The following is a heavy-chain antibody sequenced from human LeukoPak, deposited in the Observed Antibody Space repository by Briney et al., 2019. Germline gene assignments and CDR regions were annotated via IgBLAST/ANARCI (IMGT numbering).Heavy chain of an antibody. D-gene: IGHD4-17*01. CDR3: AKKAHYDAYAKYFDY. V-gene: IGHV3-23*01. Sequence: GGSLRLSCTVSGFSLSSYGMTWVRQAPGKGLEWVSGISGSGDSTYYADSVKGRFTISRDNSNNMLYLQMNSLRAEDTAVYYCAKKAHYDAYAKYFDYWGQGTLVTVSS. CDR1: GFSLSSYG. CDR2: ISGSGDST. J-gene: IGHJ4*02.